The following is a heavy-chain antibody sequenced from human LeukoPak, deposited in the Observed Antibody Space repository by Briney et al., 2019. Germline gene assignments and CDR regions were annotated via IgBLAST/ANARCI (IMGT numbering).Heavy chain of an antibody. CDR3: ARASGYSYGSDAFDI. CDR1: GFTFVTYW. Sequence: GGSRRLSWAAPGFTFVTYWMSWFRQAPGKGREWWANIKQDGSEKYYVDSVKGRFTISRDNAKNSLYLQMNSLRAEDTAVYYCARASGYSYGSDAFDIWGQGTMVTVSS. J-gene: IGHJ3*02. D-gene: IGHD5-18*01. V-gene: IGHV3-7*01. CDR2: IKQDGSEK.